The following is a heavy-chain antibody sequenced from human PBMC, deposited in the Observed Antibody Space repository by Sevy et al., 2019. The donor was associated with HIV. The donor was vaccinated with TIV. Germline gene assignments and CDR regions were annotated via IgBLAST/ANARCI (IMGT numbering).Heavy chain of an antibody. CDR2: INYDGSDK. CDR1: GFTFSSYG. Sequence: GGSLRLSCATSGFTFSSYGMHWVRQAPGKGLQWVSFINYDGSDKKYGDSVKGRFTISRDNSKNTLYLQMNSLRAEDTGVYYCAKDPLISLGAALFDSWGQGTLVTVSS. J-gene: IGHJ4*02. V-gene: IGHV3-30*02. CDR3: AKDPLISLGAALFDS. D-gene: IGHD7-27*01.